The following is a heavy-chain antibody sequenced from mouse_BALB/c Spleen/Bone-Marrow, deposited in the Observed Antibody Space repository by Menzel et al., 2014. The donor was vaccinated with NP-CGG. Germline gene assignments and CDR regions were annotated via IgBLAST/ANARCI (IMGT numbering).Heavy chain of an antibody. CDR3: VRGGYYVPYYFDS. V-gene: IGHV5-17*02. CDR2: ISGGTSTI. CDR1: GFTFRSFG. J-gene: IGHJ2*01. D-gene: IGHD1-1*01. Sequence: EVHLVESGGGLVQPGGSRKLSCAASGFTFRSFGMHWARQAPEKGLEWVAYISGGTSTIYYADTVKGRFTISRDNPNNTLFLQMTSLRSEDTAMYYCVRGGYYVPYYFDSWGQGTTLTVSS.